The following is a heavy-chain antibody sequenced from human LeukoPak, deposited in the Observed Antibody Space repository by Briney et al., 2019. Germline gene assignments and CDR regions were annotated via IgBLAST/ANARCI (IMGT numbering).Heavy chain of an antibody. CDR2: IYYSGST. CDR1: GGSISSYY. J-gene: IGHJ1*01. Sequence: SETLSLTCTVSGGSISSYYWSWIRQPPGKGLEWIGYIYYSGSTNYNPSLKSRVTISVDTSKNQFSLKLSSVTAADTAVYYCARGARDTKGYFQHWGQGTLVTVSS. D-gene: IGHD5-18*01. CDR3: ARGARDTKGYFQH. V-gene: IGHV4-59*01.